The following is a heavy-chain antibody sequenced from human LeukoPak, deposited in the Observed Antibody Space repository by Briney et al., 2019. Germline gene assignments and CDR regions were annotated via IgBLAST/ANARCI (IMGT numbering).Heavy chain of an antibody. Sequence: PGGSLRLSCAASGFTFSSYWMGWVRQAPRKELEWVANIKKDGSEKYYVDSVKGRFTISRDNAKKSLYLQMNSLRAEDTAVYYCVRYSEIDGWLDPWGQGTLVTVSS. CDR3: VRYSEIDGWLDP. V-gene: IGHV3-7*05. D-gene: IGHD5-12*01. CDR1: GFTFSSYW. J-gene: IGHJ5*02. CDR2: IKKDGSEK.